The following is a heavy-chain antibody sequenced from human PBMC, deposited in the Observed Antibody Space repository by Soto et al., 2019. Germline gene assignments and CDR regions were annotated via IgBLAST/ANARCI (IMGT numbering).Heavy chain of an antibody. Sequence: EVQLVESGGGLVQPGGSLRLSCAASGFTVSSNYMSWVRQAPGKGLEWVSVIYRGGSTYYADSVKGRFTISRDSSKNTLYLQVHSLRAEDTAVYYCARASHNSYDSIGYLYYFDYWGQGTLVTVSS. CDR2: IYRGGST. V-gene: IGHV3-66*01. CDR3: ARASHNSYDSIGYLYYFDY. J-gene: IGHJ4*02. CDR1: GFTVSSNY. D-gene: IGHD3-22*01.